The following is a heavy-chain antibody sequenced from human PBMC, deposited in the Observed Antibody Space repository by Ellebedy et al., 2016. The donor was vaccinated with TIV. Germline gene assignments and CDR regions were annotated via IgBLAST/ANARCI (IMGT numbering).Heavy chain of an antibody. Sequence: SETLSLXXTVSGFSISSGYYWGWIRQPPGKGLEWIGSIYHSGSTYYNPSLKSRVTISVDTSKNQFSLKLSSVTAADTAVYYCASLDYYDSSGYYSLYWYFDLWGRGTLVTVSS. CDR1: GFSISSGYY. J-gene: IGHJ2*01. D-gene: IGHD3-22*01. V-gene: IGHV4-38-2*02. CDR3: ASLDYYDSSGYYSLYWYFDL. CDR2: IYHSGST.